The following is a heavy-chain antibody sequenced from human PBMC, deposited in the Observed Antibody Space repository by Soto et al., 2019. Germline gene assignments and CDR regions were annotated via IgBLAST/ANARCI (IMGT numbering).Heavy chain of an antibody. V-gene: IGHV3-23*01. CDR2: ISGSGGST. J-gene: IGHJ6*03. CDR3: AKDLAGNSLHYMDV. CDR1: GFTFSSYA. Sequence: GGSLRLSCAASGFTFSSYAMSWVRQAPGKGLEWVSAISGSGGSTYYADSVKGRFTISRDNSKNTLYLQMNSLRAEDTAVYYCAKDLAGNSLHYMDVWGKGTTVTVSS. D-gene: IGHD4-4*01.